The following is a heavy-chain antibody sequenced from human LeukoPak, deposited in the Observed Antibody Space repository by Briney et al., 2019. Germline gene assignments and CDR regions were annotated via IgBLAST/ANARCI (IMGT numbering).Heavy chain of an antibody. CDR3: ASEPTRHFDY. V-gene: IGHV3-48*04. Sequence: GGSLRLSCAASGFTFSNYSMNWVRQAPGKGLEWVSYITSSSTVYYAGSVKGRFTISRDNAKNSLYLQMNSLRAEDTAVYYCASEPTRHFDYWGQGTLVTVSS. CDR1: GFTFSNYS. D-gene: IGHD5-12*01. CDR2: ITSSSTV. J-gene: IGHJ4*02.